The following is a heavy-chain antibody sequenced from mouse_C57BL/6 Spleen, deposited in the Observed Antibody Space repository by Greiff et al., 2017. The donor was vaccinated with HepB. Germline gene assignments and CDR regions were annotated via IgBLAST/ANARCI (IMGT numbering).Heavy chain of an antibody. CDR3: ARQGGRGYFDV. Sequence: DVKLVESGGDLVKPGGSLKLSCAASGFTFSSYGMSWVRQTPDKRLEWVATISSGGSYTYYPDSVKGRFTISRDNAKNTLYLQMSSLKSEDTAMYYCARQGGRGYFDVWGTGTTVTVSS. V-gene: IGHV5-6*02. CDR1: GFTFSSYG. CDR2: ISSGGSYT. J-gene: IGHJ1*03. D-gene: IGHD3-3*01.